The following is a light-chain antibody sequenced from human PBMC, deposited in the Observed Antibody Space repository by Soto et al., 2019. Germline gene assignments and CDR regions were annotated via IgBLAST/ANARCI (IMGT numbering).Light chain of an antibody. V-gene: IGKV3-20*01. CDR2: GAS. CDR1: QSVTSSY. CDR3: QQYDSPPYT. Sequence: EIVLTQSPGTLSLSPGERSTLSCRASQSVTSSYLAWYQQKPGQAPRLLIYGASNRATGIPDRFSGSGSGTDFTLTISRLEPEDFAVYYCQQYDSPPYTFGQGNKVEI. J-gene: IGKJ2*01.